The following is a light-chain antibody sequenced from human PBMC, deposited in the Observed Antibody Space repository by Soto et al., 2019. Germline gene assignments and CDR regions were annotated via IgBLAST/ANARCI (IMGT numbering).Light chain of an antibody. CDR1: QNIGTS. V-gene: IGKV1-5*03. CDR3: QQYNEYSTT. J-gene: IGKJ1*01. CDR2: KAS. Sequence: DIQVTHSPSTLSASVGDRVTITCRASQNIGTSLAWFQQKPEKAPKLLIYKASTLEGGVPSRFNGSGSGTEFTLSISSLQPDDFATYYCQQYNEYSTTSGQGTQVDIK.